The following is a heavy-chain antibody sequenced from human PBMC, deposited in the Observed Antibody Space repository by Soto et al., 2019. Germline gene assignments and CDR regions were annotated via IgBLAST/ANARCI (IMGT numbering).Heavy chain of an antibody. D-gene: IGHD6-19*01. CDR2: VYFSGST. CDR1: GGAIPGYY. Sequence: ASETLSLTCNVSGGAIPGYYCNWIRQPPWKGLEWIGYVYFSGSTKYNPSLKSRVTILVDMSKNQFSLRLTSVTSADTAVYYCSRERGAVASTEDAFDIWGQGTMVTFSS. J-gene: IGHJ3*02. V-gene: IGHV4-59*01. CDR3: SRERGAVASTEDAFDI.